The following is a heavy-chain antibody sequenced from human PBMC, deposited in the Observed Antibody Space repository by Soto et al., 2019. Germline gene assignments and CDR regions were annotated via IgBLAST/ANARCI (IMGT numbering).Heavy chain of an antibody. D-gene: IGHD6-13*01. J-gene: IGHJ4*02. CDR1: GYSFSSHA. V-gene: IGHV1-69*06. Sequence: QVQLEQSGSEVKKSGSSVKVSCKASGYSFSSHAITWLRQAPGQGLEWMGGIIPAFGTPSYAQKFQGRVTISADKSTNTSYLELRSLSSEDTAVYYCARGGALSTSWYWGDGLDSWGQGTQVTVSS. CDR3: ARGGALSTSWYWGDGLDS. CDR2: IIPAFGTP.